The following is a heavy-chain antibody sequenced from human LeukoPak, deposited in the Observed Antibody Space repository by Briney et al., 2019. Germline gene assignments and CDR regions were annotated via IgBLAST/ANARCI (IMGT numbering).Heavy chain of an antibody. J-gene: IGHJ4*02. Sequence: GGSLRLSFAASGFAFSTNWVSWFRAAPGKGLWLGAVISYDGSNKYYADSVKGRFTISRDNSKNTLYLQMNSLRAEDTAVYYCAREYCSSTSCLHDYWGQGTLVTVSS. CDR3: AREYCSSTSCLHDY. D-gene: IGHD2-2*01. CDR2: ISYDGSNK. CDR1: GFAFSTNW. V-gene: IGHV3-30-3*01.